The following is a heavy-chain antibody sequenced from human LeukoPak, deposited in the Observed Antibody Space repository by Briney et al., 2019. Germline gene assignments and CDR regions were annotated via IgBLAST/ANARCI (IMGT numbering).Heavy chain of an antibody. CDR2: ITSNGGTT. CDR1: GFTFSSYS. Sequence: HPGGSLRLPCAASGFTFSSYSMVWVRQAPGKGLEYVSGITSNGGTTYYGNSVKGRFTISRDNSKDTLYLQMGSLRTEGMAVYYCARGIRWASDYWGQGTPVTVAS. CDR3: ARGIRWASDY. J-gene: IGHJ4*02. D-gene: IGHD4-23*01. V-gene: IGHV3-64*01.